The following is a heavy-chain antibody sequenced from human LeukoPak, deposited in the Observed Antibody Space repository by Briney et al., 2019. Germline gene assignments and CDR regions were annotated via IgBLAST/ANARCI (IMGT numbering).Heavy chain of an antibody. V-gene: IGHV3-30-3*01. CDR3: ARDTLWE. D-gene: IGHD1-26*01. Sequence: GGSLRLSCAVSGLTFSGYTMHWVRQAPGKGLEWVAVISFDGSNKYYGDSVKGRFTISRDNSKNTLYLQMDSLRPDDTAIYYCARDTLWEWGQGTLVTVSS. CDR2: ISFDGSNK. CDR1: GLTFSGYT. J-gene: IGHJ4*02.